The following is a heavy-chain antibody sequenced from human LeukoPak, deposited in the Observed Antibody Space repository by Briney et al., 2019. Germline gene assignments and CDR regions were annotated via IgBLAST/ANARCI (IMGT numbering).Heavy chain of an antibody. V-gene: IGHV3-23*01. D-gene: IGHD5-24*01. CDR2: ISGSGGST. J-gene: IGHJ4*02. CDR1: GFIFSSYA. Sequence: SGGSLRLSCAASGFIFSSYAMSWVRQAPGKGLEWVSAISGSGGSTYYADSVKGRFTISRDNSKSTLFLQMNSLRAEDTAVYYCAKDPRVGSRVATPCHWGQGTLVTVSS. CDR3: AKDPRVGSRVATPCH.